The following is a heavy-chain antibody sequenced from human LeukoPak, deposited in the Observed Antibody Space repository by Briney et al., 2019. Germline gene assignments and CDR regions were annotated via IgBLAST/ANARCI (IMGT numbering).Heavy chain of an antibody. J-gene: IGHJ4*02. D-gene: IGHD2-21*02. V-gene: IGHV3-30-3*01. CDR2: ISYDGSNK. CDR1: GFTFSSYA. Sequence: PGRSLRLSCAASGFTFSSYAMHWVRQAPGKGLEWVAVISYDGSNKYYADSVKGRFTISRDNSKNTLYLRMNSLRAEDTAVYYCARDRDCGGDCYSAPDYWGQGTLVTVSS. CDR3: ARDRDCGGDCYSAPDY.